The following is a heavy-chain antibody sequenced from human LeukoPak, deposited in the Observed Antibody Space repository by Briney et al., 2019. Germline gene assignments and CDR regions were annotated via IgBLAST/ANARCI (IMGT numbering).Heavy chain of an antibody. CDR1: GGTFSSYA. J-gene: IGHJ3*02. D-gene: IGHD2-21*01. CDR2: IIPIFGTA. CDR3: ARELYCGGDCYSDDAFDI. Sequence: SVKVSCKASGGTFSSYAISWVRQAPGQGLEWMGGIIPIFGTANYAQKFQGRVTITADESTSTAYMELSSLRSEDTAVYYCARELYCGGDCYSDDAFDIWGQGTMVTVSS. V-gene: IGHV1-69*01.